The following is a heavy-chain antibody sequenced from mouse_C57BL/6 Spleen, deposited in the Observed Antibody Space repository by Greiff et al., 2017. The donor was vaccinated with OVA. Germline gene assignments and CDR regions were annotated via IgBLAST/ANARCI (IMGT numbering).Heavy chain of an antibody. CDR3: ARRTIIYYDYDEENAMDY. V-gene: IGHV1-75*01. CDR1: GYTFTDYY. J-gene: IGHJ4*01. CDR2: IFPGSGST. Sequence: QVQLQQSGPELVKPGASVKISCKASGYTFTDYYINWVKQRPGQGLEWIGWIFPGSGSTYYNEKFKGKATLTVDKSSSTAYMLLSSLTSEDSAVYFCARRTIIYYDYDEENAMDYWGQGTSVTVSS. D-gene: IGHD2-4*01.